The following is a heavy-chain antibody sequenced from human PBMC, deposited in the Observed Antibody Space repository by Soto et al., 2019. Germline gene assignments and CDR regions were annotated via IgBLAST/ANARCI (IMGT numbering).Heavy chain of an antibody. Sequence: SVKVSCKASGGTFSSYTISWVRQAPGQGLEWMGRIIPILGIANYAQKFQGRVTITADKSTSTAYMELSSLRSEDTAVYYCASKNCSSTSCYARGDYYMDVWGKGTTVTVSS. CDR2: IIPILGIA. D-gene: IGHD2-2*01. CDR1: GGTFSSYT. J-gene: IGHJ6*03. V-gene: IGHV1-69*02. CDR3: ASKNCSSTSCYARGDYYMDV.